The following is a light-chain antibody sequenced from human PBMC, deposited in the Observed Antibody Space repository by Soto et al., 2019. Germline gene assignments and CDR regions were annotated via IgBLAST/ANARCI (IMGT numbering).Light chain of an antibody. Sequence: NFMLTQPHSVSESPGKTVTISCTRSSGSIASNYVQWYQQRPGSAPTTVIYEDNQRPSGVPDRFSGSIDSSSNSASLTISGLKTEDEADYYCQSYDSSNPPYVFGPGTKLTVL. J-gene: IGLJ1*01. CDR1: SGSIASNY. CDR2: EDN. V-gene: IGLV6-57*04. CDR3: QSYDSSNPPYV.